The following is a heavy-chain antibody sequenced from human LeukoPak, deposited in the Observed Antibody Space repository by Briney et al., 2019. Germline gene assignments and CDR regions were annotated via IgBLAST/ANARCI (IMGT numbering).Heavy chain of an antibody. CDR1: GFTVKEYY. J-gene: IGHJ5*02. CDR3: VRDIAPGGTVWFDI. V-gene: IGHV3-74*01. CDR2: ISDDGGTK. Sequence: GGSLRLSSAASGFTVKEYYMYWIRQAPGRGPMWVSRISDDGGTKLYAGFAKGRFTMSRDSAKNTVYLQMNSLRVEDTAKYYCVRDIAPGGTVWFDIWGQGTLVTVSS. D-gene: IGHD6-13*01.